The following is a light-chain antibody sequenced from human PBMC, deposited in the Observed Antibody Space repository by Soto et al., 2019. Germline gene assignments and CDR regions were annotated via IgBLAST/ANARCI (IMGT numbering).Light chain of an antibody. CDR3: QQYDNWPLT. V-gene: IGKV3D-15*01. J-gene: IGKJ4*01. Sequence: EIVLTQSPSTLSLSPGERATLSCRASQSVSSYLAWYQQKPGQAPRLLIYGASIKATGTPARFSGSGSGTEFSLTISSLQSEDSVVYYCQQYDNWPLTFGGGTKVDIK. CDR1: QSVSSY. CDR2: GAS.